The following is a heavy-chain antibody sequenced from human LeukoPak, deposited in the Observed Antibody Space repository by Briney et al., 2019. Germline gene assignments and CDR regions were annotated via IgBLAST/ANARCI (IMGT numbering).Heavy chain of an antibody. CDR3: ARAKAAGDFDY. J-gene: IGHJ4*02. CDR2: INHSGST. D-gene: IGHD6-13*01. Sequence: SETLSLTCAVYGGSFSGYYWSWIRQHPGKGLEWIGEINHSGSTNYNPSLKSRVTISVDTSKNQFSLKLSSVTAADTAVYYCARAKAAGDFDYWGQGTLVTVSS. V-gene: IGHV4-34*01. CDR1: GGSFSGYY.